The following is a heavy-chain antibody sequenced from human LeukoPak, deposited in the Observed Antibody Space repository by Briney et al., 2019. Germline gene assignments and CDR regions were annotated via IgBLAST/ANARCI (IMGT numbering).Heavy chain of an antibody. CDR1: GFTVSSNY. D-gene: IGHD1-26*01. V-gene: IGHV3-66*01. CDR3: ARAPSYRYAMDV. J-gene: IGHJ6*02. Sequence: PGGSLRLSCAASGFTVSSNYMSWVRQAPGKGLEWVSAIYGGADSYYADSVKGRFTISRDISKNTLYLQMNSLRVEDTAVYYCARAPSYRYAMDVWGQGTTVTVSS. CDR2: IYGGADS.